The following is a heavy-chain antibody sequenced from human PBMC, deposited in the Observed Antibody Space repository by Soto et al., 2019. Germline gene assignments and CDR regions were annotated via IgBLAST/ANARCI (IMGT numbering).Heavy chain of an antibody. CDR2: IIPILGIA. D-gene: IGHD1-1*01. V-gene: IGHV1-69*04. J-gene: IGHJ5*02. CDR3: ARDQTGTVYWFDP. Sequence: SVKVSCKASGGTFSSYTISWVRQAPGQGPEWMGRIIPILGIANYAQKFQDRVTITADKSTSTVYMELSSLRSEDTAVYYCARDQTGTVYWFDPWGQGTLVTVSS. CDR1: GGTFSSYT.